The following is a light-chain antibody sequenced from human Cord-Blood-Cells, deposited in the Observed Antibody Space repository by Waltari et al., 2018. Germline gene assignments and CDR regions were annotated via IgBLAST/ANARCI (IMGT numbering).Light chain of an antibody. Sequence: DIQMTQSPSPLSASVGDRVTIPCRASQSISSWLAWYQQKPGKAPKLLIYKASSLESGVPSRFSGSGSGTEFTLTISSLQPDDFATYYCQQYNSYTKYTFGQGTKLEIK. V-gene: IGKV1-5*03. J-gene: IGKJ2*01. CDR1: QSISSW. CDR2: KAS. CDR3: QQYNSYTKYT.